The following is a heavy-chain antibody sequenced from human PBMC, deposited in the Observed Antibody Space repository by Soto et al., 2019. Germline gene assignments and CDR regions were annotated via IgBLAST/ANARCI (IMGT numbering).Heavy chain of an antibody. CDR1: GYTFTSHG. J-gene: IGHJ4*02. Sequence: ASVKVSCKASGYTFTSHGISWVRQAPGQGLEWMGWISAYNGNTNYAQKLQGRVTMTTDTSTSTAYMELRSLRSDDTAVYYCAREGYYDSSGYYYSPDYWGQGTLVTVSS. CDR2: ISAYNGNT. CDR3: AREGYYDSSGYYYSPDY. V-gene: IGHV1-18*01. D-gene: IGHD3-22*01.